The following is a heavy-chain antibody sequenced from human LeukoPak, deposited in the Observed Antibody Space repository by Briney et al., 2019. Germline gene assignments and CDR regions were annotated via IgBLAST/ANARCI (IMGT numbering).Heavy chain of an antibody. CDR1: GYSFTSYW. D-gene: IGHD4-17*01. V-gene: IGHV5-51*01. CDR2: IYPGDSAT. CDR3: AISPRYGDYSLDAFDI. Sequence: GESLKISCKGSGYSFTSYWIGWVRQMPGKGLEWMGIIYPGDSATRYRPSFQGQVTISADKSISTAYLQWSSLKASDTAMYYCAISPRYGDYSLDAFDIWGQGTMVTVSS. J-gene: IGHJ3*02.